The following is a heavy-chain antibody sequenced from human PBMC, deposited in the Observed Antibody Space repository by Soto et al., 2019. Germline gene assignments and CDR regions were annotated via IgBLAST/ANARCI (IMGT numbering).Heavy chain of an antibody. CDR1: GFTFRSYV. Sequence: QVQLVESGGGVVQPGTSLRVSCVGSGFTFRSYVIHWVRQAPGKGLEWVALPSYDGSNKYYGDSVRGRFTISRDNSRNTVDLQMDSLRVEDTALYYCARWGTTGGLDVWGQGTLVSVSS. CDR2: PSYDGSNK. J-gene: IGHJ1*01. V-gene: IGHV3-30*19. CDR3: ARWGTTGGLDV. D-gene: IGHD3-16*01.